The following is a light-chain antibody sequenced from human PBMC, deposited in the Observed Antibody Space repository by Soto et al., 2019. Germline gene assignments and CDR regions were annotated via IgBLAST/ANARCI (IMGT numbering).Light chain of an antibody. J-gene: IGKJ4*01. CDR2: ATS. CDR1: QSVGSTY. Sequence: EVVLTQSPGTVSLSTGERATLSCRASQSVGSTYLAWYQQKSGQAPRLLIYATSSRATGFPARFSGSGSETEFTLTISSLQSEDFAVYYCQQYSKWPLTFGGGTKV. V-gene: IGKV3D-15*01. CDR3: QQYSKWPLT.